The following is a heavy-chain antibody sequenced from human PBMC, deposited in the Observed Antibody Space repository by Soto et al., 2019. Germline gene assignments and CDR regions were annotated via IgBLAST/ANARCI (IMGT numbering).Heavy chain of an antibody. V-gene: IGHV3-23*01. CDR1: GFTFSSYA. D-gene: IGHD3-3*01. CDR3: AKAGLIRFFPLGTGPEIVHYFDH. Sequence: PGGSLRLSCAASGFTFSSYAMSWVRQAPGKGLEWVSAISGSGGSTYYADSVKGRFTISRDNSKNTLCLQMNSLRAEDTAVYYCAKAGLIRFFPLGTGPEIVHYFDHWGQGTLVTVSS. CDR2: ISGSGGST. J-gene: IGHJ4*02.